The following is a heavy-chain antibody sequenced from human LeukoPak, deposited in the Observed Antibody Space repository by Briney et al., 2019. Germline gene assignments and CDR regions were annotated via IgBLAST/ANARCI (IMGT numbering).Heavy chain of an antibody. Sequence: PGGSVRLSCAASGFTFSGYVMTWVRQPPGKGLQWVADISGSGGSEYYAESVKGRFSISRDNSKNTLYLQMNSLRAEDTAVYYCANLDYYYDSSGYQATPNAPVIDYWGQGTLVTVSS. CDR3: ANLDYYYDSSGYQATPNAPVIDY. CDR2: ISGSGGSE. V-gene: IGHV3-23*01. CDR1: GFTFSGYV. J-gene: IGHJ4*02. D-gene: IGHD3-22*01.